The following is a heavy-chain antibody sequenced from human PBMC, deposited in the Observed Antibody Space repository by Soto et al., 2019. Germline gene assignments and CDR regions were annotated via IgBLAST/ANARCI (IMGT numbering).Heavy chain of an antibody. V-gene: IGHV3-53*02. CDR2: IYSGGST. CDR1: GFTVSSNY. CDR3: ARTLVVVTAIRFSYYFDY. D-gene: IGHD2-21*02. J-gene: IGHJ4*02. Sequence: EVQLVETGGGLIQPGGSLRLSCAASGFTVSSNYMSWVRQAPGKGLEWVSVIYSGGSTYYADSVKGRFTISRDNSKNTLYLQMNSLRAEDMAVYYCARTLVVVTAIRFSYYFDYWGQGTLVTVSS.